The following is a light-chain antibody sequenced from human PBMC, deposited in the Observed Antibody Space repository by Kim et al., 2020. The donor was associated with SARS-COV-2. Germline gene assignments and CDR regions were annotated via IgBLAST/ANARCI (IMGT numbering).Light chain of an antibody. J-gene: IGLJ1*01. CDR2: QDN. CDR3: QAWDSSTHNYV. V-gene: IGLV3-1*01. Sequence: SYELTQPPSVSVSPGQTASITCSGYKLGDKYVSWYQQKPVQSPVVVIYQDNQRPSGIPERFSGSNSGNTATLTISGTQAMDEADYYCQAWDSSTHNYV. CDR1: KLGDKY.